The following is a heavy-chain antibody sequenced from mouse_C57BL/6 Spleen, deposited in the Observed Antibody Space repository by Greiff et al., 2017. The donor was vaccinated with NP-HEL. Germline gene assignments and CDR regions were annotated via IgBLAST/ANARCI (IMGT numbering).Heavy chain of an antibody. V-gene: IGHV1-26*01. D-gene: IGHD1-1*02. CDR3: ARGGSTRFAY. CDR1: GYTFTDYY. CDR2: INPNNGGT. J-gene: IGHJ3*01. Sequence: EVQLQQSGPELVKPGASVKISCKASGYTFTDYYMNWVKQSHGKSLEWIGDINPNNGGTSYNQTFKGKATLTVDKSSSTAYMELRSLTSEDSAVYYCARGGSTRFAYWGQGTLVTVSS.